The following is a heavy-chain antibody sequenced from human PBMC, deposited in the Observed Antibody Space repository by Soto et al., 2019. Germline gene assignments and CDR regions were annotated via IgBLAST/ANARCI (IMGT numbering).Heavy chain of an antibody. V-gene: IGHV1-24*01. CDR2: FDPEDGET. D-gene: IGHD4-17*01. CDR1: GYTLTELS. Sequence: QVQLVQSGAEVKKPGASVKVSCKVSGYTLTELSMHWVRQAPGKGLEWMGGFDPEDGETIYAQKFQGRVTMTEDTSTDTAYMELSSPSSEDTAVYYCATGGDYGGNSNWFDPWGQGTLVTVSS. CDR3: ATGGDYGGNSNWFDP. J-gene: IGHJ5*02.